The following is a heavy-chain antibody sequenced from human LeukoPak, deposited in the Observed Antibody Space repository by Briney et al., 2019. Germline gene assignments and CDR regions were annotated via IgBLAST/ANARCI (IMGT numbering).Heavy chain of an antibody. Sequence: GSLRLSCAASGFIVSENYMSWVRQAPGKGLEWVSTVYSGGLTFYADPVKGRFTISRDNSKNTLYLQMSSLRAEDTAVYYCVRDRWPGLGDFGGQGTTVTVSS. CDR2: VYSGGLT. D-gene: IGHD6-19*01. V-gene: IGHV3-66*01. J-gene: IGHJ6*02. CDR3: VRDRWPGLGDF. CDR1: GFIVSENY.